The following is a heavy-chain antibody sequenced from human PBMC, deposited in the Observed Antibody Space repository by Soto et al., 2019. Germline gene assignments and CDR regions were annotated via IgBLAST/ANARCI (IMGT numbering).Heavy chain of an antibody. CDR1: GGSISGYY. D-gene: IGHD7-27*01. J-gene: IGHJ6*02. V-gene: IGHV4-59*01. CDR3: TRDGDGRMTTNPYYYYGMDV. CDR2: VYYSGGA. Sequence: PSETLSLTCTVSGGSISGYYWSWIRQPPGKGLEWIGNVYYSGGAKYNPSVKRRVSISVDTSKNQFSLNLSSVTAADTPVYYCTRDGDGRMTTNPYYYYGMDVGAQGSRSPSP.